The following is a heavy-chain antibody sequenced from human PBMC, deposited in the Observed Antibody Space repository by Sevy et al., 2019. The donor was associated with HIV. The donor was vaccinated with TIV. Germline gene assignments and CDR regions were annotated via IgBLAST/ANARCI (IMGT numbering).Heavy chain of an antibody. CDR3: ARDRGVGTSAYGMDV. V-gene: IGHV3-21*01. CDR1: GFTFSSST. J-gene: IGHJ6*02. D-gene: IGHD3-10*01. CDR2: ISSGSSYI. Sequence: PGGSLRLSCAASGFTFSSSTINWVRQAPGKGLEWVSSISSGSSYIYYADSVKGRFTIARDNAKNLLYLQMNSLRAEDSAVYHCARDRGVGTSAYGMDVWGQGTTVTVSS.